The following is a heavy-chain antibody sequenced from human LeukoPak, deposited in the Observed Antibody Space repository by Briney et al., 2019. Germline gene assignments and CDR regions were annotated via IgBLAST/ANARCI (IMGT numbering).Heavy chain of an antibody. J-gene: IGHJ4*02. CDR1: GFSLSTSGVG. CDR2: IYWNDDK. Sequence: SGPTLLDPTQPLTLTFTFSGFSLSTSGVGVGWIRQPPGKALEWLALIYWNDDKSYSPSLKSRLTITKDTSKNQVVVTMTNMDPVDTATYYCAHSVGRPYCSSTSCYAGYWGQGTLVTVSS. V-gene: IGHV2-5*01. CDR3: AHSVGRPYCSSTSCYAGY. D-gene: IGHD2-2*01.